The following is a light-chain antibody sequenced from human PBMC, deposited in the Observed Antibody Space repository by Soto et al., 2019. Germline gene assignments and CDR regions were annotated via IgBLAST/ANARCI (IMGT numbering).Light chain of an antibody. V-gene: IGKV1-12*02. Sequence: DIQMTQSPSSVSASVGDRVTITCRESQDVSNWLAWYQQKPGKAPKLLISGASSLQSGVPSRFSGSGSGTDFSLTISSLQPEDFATYFCQQANSFPSFGQGTRLEIK. CDR3: QQANSFPS. CDR2: GAS. J-gene: IGKJ5*01. CDR1: QDVSNW.